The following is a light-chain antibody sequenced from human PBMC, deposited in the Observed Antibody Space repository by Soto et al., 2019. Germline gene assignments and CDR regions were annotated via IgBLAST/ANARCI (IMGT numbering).Light chain of an antibody. CDR2: DVS. V-gene: IGLV2-14*01. Sequence: QSALTQPASVSGSPGQSIAISCIGTSSDVGGYSHVSWYQQHPGKAPKLMIYDVSSRPSGVSDRFSGSKSGNTASLTISGLQAEDEGDYYCSSYASGDTLIFGGGTQLTVL. CDR3: SSYASGDTLI. J-gene: IGLJ2*01. CDR1: SSDVGGYSH.